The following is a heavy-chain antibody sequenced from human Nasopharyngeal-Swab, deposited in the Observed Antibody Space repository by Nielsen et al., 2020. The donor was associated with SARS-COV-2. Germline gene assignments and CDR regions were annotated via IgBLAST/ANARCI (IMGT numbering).Heavy chain of an antibody. D-gene: IGHD3-3*01. CDR2: ISAYNGNT. Sequence: ASVKVSCKASGYTFTTYGISWVRQAPRQGLEWMGWISAYNGNTNYAQKLQGRVTMTTDTSTSTAYMELRSLRSDDTAVYYCARGPGGAYYDFWSGYYLDYFDYWGQGTLVTVSS. CDR1: GYTFTTYG. V-gene: IGHV1-18*01. J-gene: IGHJ4*02. CDR3: ARGPGGAYYDFWSGYYLDYFDY.